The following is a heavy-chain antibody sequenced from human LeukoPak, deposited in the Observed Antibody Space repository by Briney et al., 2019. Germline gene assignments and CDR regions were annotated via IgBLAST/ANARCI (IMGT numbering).Heavy chain of an antibody. CDR3: AKDRGGYSSGWYYFDY. CDR2: IRYDGSNK. J-gene: IGHJ4*02. D-gene: IGHD6-19*01. Sequence: GGSLRLSCAASGFTFSNYGMHWVRQAPGKGLEWVAFIRYDGSNKYYADSVKGRFTISRDNSKNTLYLQMNSLRAEDTAVYYCAKDRGGYSSGWYYFDYWGQGTVVTVSS. CDR1: GFTFSNYG. V-gene: IGHV3-30*02.